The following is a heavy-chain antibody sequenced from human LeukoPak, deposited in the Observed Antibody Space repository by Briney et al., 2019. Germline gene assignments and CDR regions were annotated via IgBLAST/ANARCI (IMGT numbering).Heavy chain of an antibody. CDR1: GYTFITYY. CDR2: INPSGGST. J-gene: IGHJ3*02. V-gene: IGHV1-46*01. CDR3: ASANPGFYDSSGYLGDAFDI. Sequence: GASVKLSCKASGYTFITYYVPWVRQAPGQGLEWMGTINPSGGSTSYAQKFQGRVIMTRDKSTSTVNMELSGLRSEDTAVYYCASANPGFYDSSGYLGDAFDIWGQGTMVTVSS. D-gene: IGHD3-22*01.